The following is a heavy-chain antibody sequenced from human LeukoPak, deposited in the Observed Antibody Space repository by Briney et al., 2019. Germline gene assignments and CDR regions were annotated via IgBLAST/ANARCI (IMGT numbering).Heavy chain of an antibody. Sequence: GGSLRLSCAASGFTLSDYPMTWVRQAPGKGLQWVSLLYRGSLDTYYADSVRGRFTVSRDNDKNTLYLQMNSLRAEDTAVYYCARRGYESSGPKYYFDHWGQGILVTVSS. CDR2: LYRGSLDT. CDR1: GFTLSDYP. J-gene: IGHJ4*02. CDR3: ARRGYESSGPKYYFDH. V-gene: IGHV3-23*03. D-gene: IGHD3-22*01.